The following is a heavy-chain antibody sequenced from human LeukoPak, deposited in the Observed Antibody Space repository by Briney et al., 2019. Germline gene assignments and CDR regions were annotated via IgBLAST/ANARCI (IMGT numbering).Heavy chain of an antibody. CDR2: INHSGST. J-gene: IGHJ4*02. D-gene: IGHD1-26*01. CDR3: ARGCVVGATLGLFFDY. V-gene: IGHV4-34*01. Sequence: PSETLSLTCAVYGGSFSGYYWSWIRQPPGKGLEWIGEINHSGSTNYNPSLKSRVTISVDTSKNQFSLKLSSVTAADTAVYYCARGCVVGATLGLFFDYWGQGTLVTVSS. CDR1: GGSFSGYY.